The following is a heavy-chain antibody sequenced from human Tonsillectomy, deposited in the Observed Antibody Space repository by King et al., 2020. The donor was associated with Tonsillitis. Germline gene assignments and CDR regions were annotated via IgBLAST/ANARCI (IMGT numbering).Heavy chain of an antibody. D-gene: IGHD6-19*01. J-gene: IGHJ4*02. CDR2: ISFDGSNK. CDR1: GFTFSSYA. V-gene: IGHV3-30*04. CDR3: ARSIAVADPFDY. Sequence: VQLVESGGGVVQPGRSLRLSCAASGFTFSSYAMHWVRQAPVKGLEWVAVISFDGSNKYYADSVKGRFTISRDNSKNTLYLQMNSLRAEDTAVYYCARSIAVADPFDYWGQGTLVTVS.